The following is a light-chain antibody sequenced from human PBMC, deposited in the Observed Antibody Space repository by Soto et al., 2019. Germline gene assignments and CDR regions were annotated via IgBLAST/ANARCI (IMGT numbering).Light chain of an antibody. CDR1: QVISSW. J-gene: IGKJ4*01. V-gene: IGKV1-12*01. CDR2: KAS. CDR3: RQASTFPFT. Sequence: DVQMTQSPASLSASVGGRGTIACRASQVISSWLVWYQQTPGNAPKLLIYKASTLQSGVPSRFSGSESGTEFTLTISGLQPEDFATYYCRQASTFPFTFGGGTKVDIK.